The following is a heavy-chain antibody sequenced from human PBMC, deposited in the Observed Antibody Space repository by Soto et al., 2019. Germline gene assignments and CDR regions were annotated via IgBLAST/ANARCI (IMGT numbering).Heavy chain of an antibody. CDR2: IYYSGST. V-gene: IGHV4-39*01. CDR3: VPYPYGSGSYRTA. J-gene: IGHJ5*02. D-gene: IGHD3-10*01. Sequence: PSETLSLTCTVSGGSISSSSYYWGWIRQPPGKGLEWIGSIYYSGSTYYNPSLKSRVTISVDTSKNQFSLKLSSVTAADTAVYYCVPYPYGSGSYRTAWGQGTLVTVSS. CDR1: GGSISSSSYY.